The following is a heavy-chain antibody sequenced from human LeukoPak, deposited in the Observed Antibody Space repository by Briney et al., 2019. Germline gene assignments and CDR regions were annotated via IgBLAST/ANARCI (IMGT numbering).Heavy chain of an antibody. J-gene: IGHJ4*02. D-gene: IGHD3-22*01. CDR3: AAAPRGYYDSSGYYYNY. V-gene: IGHV1-58*02. Sequence: SVKVSCKASGFTFTSSAMQWVRQARGQRLEWIGWIVVGSGNTNYAQKFQERVTITRDMSTSTAYMELSSLRSEDTAVYYCAAAPRGYYDSSGYYYNYWGQGTLVTVSS. CDR2: IVVGSGNT. CDR1: GFTFTSSA.